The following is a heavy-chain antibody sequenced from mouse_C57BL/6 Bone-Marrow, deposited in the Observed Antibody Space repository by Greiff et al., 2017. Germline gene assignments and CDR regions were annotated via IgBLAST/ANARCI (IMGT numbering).Heavy chain of an antibody. Sequence: VQLQQPGAELVKPGASVKLSCKASGYTFTSYWMHWVKQRPGRGLEWIGRIDPKSGGTKYNEKFKSKATLTVDKPSSTAYMQLSSLTSEDSAVEECARERVYYYYFDYWGQGTTLTVSS. V-gene: IGHV1-72*01. D-gene: IGHD1-1*01. CDR2: IDPKSGGT. J-gene: IGHJ2*01. CDR3: ARERVYYYYFDY. CDR1: GYTFTSYW.